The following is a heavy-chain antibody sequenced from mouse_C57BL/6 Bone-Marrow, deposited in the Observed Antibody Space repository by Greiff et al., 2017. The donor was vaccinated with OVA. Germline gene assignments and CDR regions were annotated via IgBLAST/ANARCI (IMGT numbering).Heavy chain of an antibody. J-gene: IGHJ2*01. CDR3: APITTVVPYWFDY. CDR1: GYAFSSSW. CDR2: IYPGDGDT. V-gene: IGHV1-82*01. Sequence: VKVVESGPELVKPGASVKISCKASGYAFSSSWMNWVKQRPGKGLEWIGRIYPGDGDTNYNGKFKGKATLTADKSSSTAYIQLSSLTSEDSAVYFCAPITTVVPYWFDYWGQGTTLTVSS. D-gene: IGHD1-1*01.